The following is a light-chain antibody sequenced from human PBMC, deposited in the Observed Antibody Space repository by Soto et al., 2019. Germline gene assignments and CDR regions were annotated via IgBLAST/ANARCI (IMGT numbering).Light chain of an antibody. J-gene: IGKJ5*01. V-gene: IGKV3-20*01. Sequence: EIVLTQSSAIVSVSPGGRATLSCRASQSVSSYLAWYQQKPGQAPRLLIYDASNRATGIPDRFSGTGSETDFTLTISRLEPEDFAVYYCQQYDNSPITFGQGTRLEIK. CDR1: QSVSSY. CDR2: DAS. CDR3: QQYDNSPIT.